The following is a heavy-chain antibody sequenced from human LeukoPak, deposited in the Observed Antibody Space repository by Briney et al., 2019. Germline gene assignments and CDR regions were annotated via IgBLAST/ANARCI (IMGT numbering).Heavy chain of an antibody. V-gene: IGHV3-7*01. CDR1: GFTFSSYS. D-gene: IGHD1-26*01. J-gene: IGHJ4*02. Sequence: GGSLRLSCAASGFTFSSYSMNWVRQAPGKGLEWVANIKTDGSEIYYEDFAKGRFTISRDNAKNSLYLQMNSLRVDDTAVYYCARDLNWETYWGQGTLVSVSS. CDR3: ARDLNWETY. CDR2: IKTDGSEI.